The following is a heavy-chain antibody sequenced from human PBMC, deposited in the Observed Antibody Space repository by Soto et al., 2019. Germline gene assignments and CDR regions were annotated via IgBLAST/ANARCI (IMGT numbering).Heavy chain of an antibody. V-gene: IGHV3-30-3*01. D-gene: IGHD5-18*01. Sequence: GGPLRLSWAAAGFTFSSYAMRWVRQAPGKGLEWVAVISYDGSNKYYAGSVKGRFTISRDNSKNTLYLQMNSLRAEDTAVYYCASISGYSYGPWGWFDPWGQGTLVTVSS. CDR3: ASISGYSYGPWGWFDP. J-gene: IGHJ5*02. CDR1: GFTFSSYA. CDR2: ISYDGSNK.